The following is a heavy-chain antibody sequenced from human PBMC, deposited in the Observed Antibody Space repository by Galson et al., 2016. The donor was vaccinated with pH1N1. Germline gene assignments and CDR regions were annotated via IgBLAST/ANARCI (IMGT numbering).Heavy chain of an antibody. J-gene: IGHJ4*02. Sequence: SLRLSCAVSGFTFRSQTMTWVRQAPGKGLEWVSSISGTGLSTYYADSVKGRFIISRDNSKNALYLQVNSLRAEDTAVYFCSKMDPPSIPGWIDFWGQGTLVTVSS. V-gene: IGHV3-23*01. D-gene: IGHD2-21*01. CDR1: GFTFRSQT. CDR2: ISGTGLST. CDR3: SKMDPPSIPGWIDF.